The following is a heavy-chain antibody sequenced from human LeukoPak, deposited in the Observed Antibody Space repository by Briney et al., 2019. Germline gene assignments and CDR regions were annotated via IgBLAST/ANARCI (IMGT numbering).Heavy chain of an antibody. CDR1: GFTFSSYG. V-gene: IGHV3-30*02. J-gene: IGHJ4*02. CDR3: AKVVWFGELIPTRHPYYFDY. Sequence: PGGSLRLSCAASGFTFSSYGMHWVRQAPGEGLEWVAFIRYDGSNKYYADSVKGRFTISRDNSKNTLYLQMNSLRAEDTAVYYCAKVVWFGELIPTRHPYYFDYWGQGTLVTVSS. CDR2: IRYDGSNK. D-gene: IGHD3-10*01.